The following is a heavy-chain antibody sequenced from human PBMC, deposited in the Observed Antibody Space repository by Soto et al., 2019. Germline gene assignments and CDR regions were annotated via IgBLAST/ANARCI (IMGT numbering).Heavy chain of an antibody. D-gene: IGHD6-19*01. J-gene: IGHJ5*02. CDR1: GYSFSSHY. Sequence: QVQLVQSGAEVKKPGASVKVSCKASGYSFSSHYIHWVRQAPGQGLEWVGIITPSGGATTYAQKFQGRVTMTRDTSTRTVYIQVSSLRSDDTAVYYCARGAAVAGGDNWFDPWGQGTLVTVSS. CDR2: ITPSGGAT. V-gene: IGHV1-46*01. CDR3: ARGAAVAGGDNWFDP.